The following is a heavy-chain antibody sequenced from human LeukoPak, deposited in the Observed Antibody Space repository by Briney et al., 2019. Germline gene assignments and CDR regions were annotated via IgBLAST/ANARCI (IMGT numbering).Heavy chain of an antibody. CDR2: INHSGST. D-gene: IGHD4-17*01. CDR3: ARAPIYGDYAQYYYYYGMDV. V-gene: IGHV4-34*01. J-gene: IGHJ6*02. CDR1: GGSFSGYY. Sequence: SETLSLTCAVYGGSFSGYYWSWIRQPPGKGLEWIGEINHSGSTNYNPSLKSRFTISVDTSKNQFSLKLSSVTAADTAVYYCARAPIYGDYAQYYYYYGMDVWGQGTTVTVSS.